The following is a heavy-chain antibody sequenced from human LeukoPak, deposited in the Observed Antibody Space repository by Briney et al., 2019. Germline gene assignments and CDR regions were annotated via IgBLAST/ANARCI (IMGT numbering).Heavy chain of an antibody. J-gene: IGHJ4*02. V-gene: IGHV3-23*01. D-gene: IGHD6-6*01. CDR3: AKTYSSSSG. CDR1: GFTFSSYA. Sequence: GSVKLSCAASGFTFSSYAMSWVRQAPGKGMEWVSAISGSGGSTYYAESVKGRFTISRDNSKNTLYLQMNSLRAEDTAVYYCAKTYSSSSGWGRGNLVTVSS. CDR2: ISGSGGST.